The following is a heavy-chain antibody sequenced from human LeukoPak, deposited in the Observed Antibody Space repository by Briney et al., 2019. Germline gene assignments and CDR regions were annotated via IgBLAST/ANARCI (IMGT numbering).Heavy chain of an antibody. V-gene: IGHV3-21*01. Sequence: GGSLRLSCTASGFTFSSYSMNWVRQAPGKGLEWVSSISSSSSYRYYADSVKGRFTISRVNAKNSLYLQMNSLRAEHTAVCYCARVGYYDSSGSRAFNVWGQGTMVTVSS. CDR2: ISSSSSYR. CDR1: GFTFSSYS. D-gene: IGHD3-22*01. J-gene: IGHJ3*01. CDR3: ARVGYYDSSGSRAFNV.